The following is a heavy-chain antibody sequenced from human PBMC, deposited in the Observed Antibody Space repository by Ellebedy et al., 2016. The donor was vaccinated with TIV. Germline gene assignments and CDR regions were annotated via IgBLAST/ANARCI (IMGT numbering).Heavy chain of an antibody. CDR1: EFSFRSYW. CDR2: INQDGSQK. Sequence: GESLKISCAASEFSFRSYWMSWVRQAPGKGLEWVANINQDGSQKYYVDSVKGRFTISRDNVKNSLYLQVNSLRAEDTAVYYCATDGSYGDYLSPQHAFTIWGQGTMVTVSS. CDR3: ATDGSYGDYLSPQHAFTI. V-gene: IGHV3-7*01. J-gene: IGHJ3*02. D-gene: IGHD4-17*01.